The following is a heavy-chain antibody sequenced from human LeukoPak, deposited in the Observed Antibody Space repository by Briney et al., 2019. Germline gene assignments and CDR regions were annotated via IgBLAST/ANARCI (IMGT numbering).Heavy chain of an antibody. CDR3: ARDCSNGVCFPRDY. CDR2: ITTYNGNR. Sequence: ASVKVSSKSSGYTLIDYGISWVRRAPGQGLEWVGWITTYNGNRKYAEKFQGRVTMTSDTSTSTYYMEMRSLRSDDTAIYYCARDCSNGVCFPRDYWGQGTQITVST. V-gene: IGHV1-18*01. J-gene: IGHJ4*02. D-gene: IGHD2-8*01. CDR1: GYTLIDYG.